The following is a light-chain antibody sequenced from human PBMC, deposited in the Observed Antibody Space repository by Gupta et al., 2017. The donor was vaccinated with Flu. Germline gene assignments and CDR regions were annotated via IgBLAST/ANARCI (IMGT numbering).Light chain of an antibody. CDR1: SSNVDLYEY. CDR2: DVR. Sequence: QTVLTPPRSVSGSPGQSVTISCTGRSSNVDLYEYVSWYQHHPGKAPHLIIYDVRRRASGVPGCFSSSKAANTASMTTSEHQAEDEDDYNCCSYAGRYTWVFGGGTKVTGL. CDR3: CSYAGRYTWV. J-gene: IGLJ2*01. V-gene: IGLV2-11*01.